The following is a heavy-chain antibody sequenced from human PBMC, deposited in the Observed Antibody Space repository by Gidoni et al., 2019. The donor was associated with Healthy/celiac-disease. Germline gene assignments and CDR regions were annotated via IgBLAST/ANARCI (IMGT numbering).Heavy chain of an antibody. CDR3: AREVLGDQSWYFDL. CDR2: INSDGSST. Sequence: VRQAPGKGLVWVSRINSDGSSTSYADSVKGRFTISRDNAKNTLYLQMNSLRAEDTAVYYCAREVLGDQSWYFDLWGRGTLVTVSS. D-gene: IGHD2-8*02. J-gene: IGHJ2*01. V-gene: IGHV3-74*01.